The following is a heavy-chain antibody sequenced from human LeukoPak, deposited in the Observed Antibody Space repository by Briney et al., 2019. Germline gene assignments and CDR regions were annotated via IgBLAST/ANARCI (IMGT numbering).Heavy chain of an antibody. CDR2: IYYSGST. V-gene: IGHV4-30-4*01. Sequence: SETLSLTCTVSGGSISSGDYYWSWIRQPPGKGLEWIGYIYYSGSTYYSPSLKSRVTISVDTSKNQFSLKLSSVTAADTAVYYCARGVYYYGSGRFDPWGQGTLVTVSS. J-gene: IGHJ5*02. CDR3: ARGVYYYGSGRFDP. CDR1: GGSISSGDYY. D-gene: IGHD3-10*01.